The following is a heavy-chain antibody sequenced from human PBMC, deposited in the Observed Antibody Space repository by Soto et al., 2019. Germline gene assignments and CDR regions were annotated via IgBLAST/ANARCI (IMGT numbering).Heavy chain of an antibody. CDR1: GFTFSSYG. D-gene: IGHD6-6*01. J-gene: IGHJ4*02. V-gene: IGHV3-33*01. CDR2: IWYDGSNK. Sequence: QVQLVESGGGVVQPGRSLRLSCAASGFTFSSYGMHWVRQAPGKGLERVAVIWYDGSNKYYADSVKGRFTISRDNSKNTLYLQMNSLRSEDTAVYYCARDLGGSSSLAGYFDYWGQGTLVTVSS. CDR3: ARDLGGSSSLAGYFDY.